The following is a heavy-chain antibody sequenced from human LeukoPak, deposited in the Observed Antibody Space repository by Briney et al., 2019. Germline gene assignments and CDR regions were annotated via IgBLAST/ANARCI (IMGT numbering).Heavy chain of an antibody. CDR3: ARDSIAVALVGMDV. J-gene: IGHJ6*02. V-gene: IGHV1-69*01. CDR2: IIPIFGTA. Sequence: EASVTVSCTASGGTFSSYAISWVRQAPGQGLEWMGGIIPIFGTANYAQKFQGRVTITADESTSTAYMELSSLRSEDTAVYYCARDSIAVALVGMDVWGQGTTVTVSS. D-gene: IGHD6-19*01. CDR1: GGTFSSYA.